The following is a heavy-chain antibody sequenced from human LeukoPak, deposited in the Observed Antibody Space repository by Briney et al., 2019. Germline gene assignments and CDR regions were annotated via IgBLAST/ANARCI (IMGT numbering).Heavy chain of an antibody. CDR2: MNPNSGNT. CDR1: GYTFTSYD. D-gene: IGHD1-26*01. V-gene: IGHV1-8*01. Sequence: ASVKVSCKASGYTFTSYDVNWVRQATGRGLEWMGWMNPNSGNTGYAQKFQGRVTMTRNTSISTAYMELSSLRSEDTAVYYCARVRGGWNYMDVWGKGTTVTVSS. CDR3: ARVRGGWNYMDV. J-gene: IGHJ6*03.